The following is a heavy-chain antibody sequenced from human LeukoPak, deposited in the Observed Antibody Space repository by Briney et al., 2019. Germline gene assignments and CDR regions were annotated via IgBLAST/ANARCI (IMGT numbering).Heavy chain of an antibody. CDR2: IYYSGST. D-gene: IGHD2-8*02. CDR1: GGSISSYY. J-gene: IGHJ3*02. Sequence: SETLSLTCTVSGGSISSYYWSWIRQPPGKGLEWIGYIYYSGSTNYNPSLKSRVTISVDTSKNQCSLKLSSVTAADTAVYYCARDPGAADAFDIWGRGTMVTVSS. V-gene: IGHV4-59*01. CDR3: ARDPGAADAFDI.